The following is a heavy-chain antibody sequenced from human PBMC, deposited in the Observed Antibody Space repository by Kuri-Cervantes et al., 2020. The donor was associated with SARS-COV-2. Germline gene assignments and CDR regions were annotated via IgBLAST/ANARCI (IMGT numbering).Heavy chain of an antibody. CDR2: INHSGST. D-gene: IGHD4-17*01. CDR3: ARSVLRDYGCLDI. Sequence: SETLSLTCAVYGGSFSGYYWSWIRQPPGKGLEWIGEINHSGSTNYNPSLKSRVTVSVDTSKNQFSLKLSSVTAADTAVYYCARSVLRDYGCLDIWGQGTMVSVSS. J-gene: IGHJ3*02. CDR1: GGSFSGYY. V-gene: IGHV4-34*01.